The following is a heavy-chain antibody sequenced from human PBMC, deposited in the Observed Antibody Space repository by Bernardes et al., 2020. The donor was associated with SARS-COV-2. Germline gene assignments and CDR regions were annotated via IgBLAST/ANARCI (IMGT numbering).Heavy chain of an antibody. Sequence: GGSLRLSCTASGFTFTSDAMYWVRQAPGKGLEYVSAISGNAGSTDYANSVKGRFTVSRDNSKNTLYLQMGSLRAEDMAVYYCARGGYNWNYPFDYWGQGTLVTVSS. CDR1: GFTFTSDA. D-gene: IGHD1-7*01. J-gene: IGHJ4*02. CDR3: ARGGYNWNYPFDY. CDR2: ISGNAGST. V-gene: IGHV3-64*01.